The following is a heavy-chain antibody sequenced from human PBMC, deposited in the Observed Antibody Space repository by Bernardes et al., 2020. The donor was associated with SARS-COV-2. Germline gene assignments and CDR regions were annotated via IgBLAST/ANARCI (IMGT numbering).Heavy chain of an antibody. Sequence: GGSLRLSCVASEFSSSEYWMTWVRQAPGKGLEWVANIKPDGSETYYVDSVRGRFTISRDSGKNSLYLQMDSLRVEDTGVYYCASPLVPVFWGQGTLVTVSS. CDR2: IKPDGSET. CDR1: EFSSSEYW. D-gene: IGHD3-10*01. V-gene: IGHV3-7*01. CDR3: ASPLVPVF. J-gene: IGHJ4*02.